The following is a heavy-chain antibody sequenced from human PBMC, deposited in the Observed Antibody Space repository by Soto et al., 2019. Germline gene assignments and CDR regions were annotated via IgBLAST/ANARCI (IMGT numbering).Heavy chain of an antibody. J-gene: IGHJ4*02. CDR1: GFTFSNYA. D-gene: IGHD1-26*01. Sequence: EVQLLDSGGGLVQPGGSLRLSCTASGFTFSNYAMSWVRQAPGKGLEWVSSIRAGGDMTYYADSVTGRFSISRDNSKNQLYLEVGSLRPVYTALYGCAKPWVGATCPLFDYWGQGTLVTVSS. V-gene: IGHV3-23*01. CDR3: AKPWVGATCPLFDY. CDR2: IRAGGDMT.